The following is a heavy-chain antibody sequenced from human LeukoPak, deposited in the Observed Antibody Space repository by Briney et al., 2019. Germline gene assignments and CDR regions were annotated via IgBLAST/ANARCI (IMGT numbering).Heavy chain of an antibody. Sequence: GASAKVSCKASGYTFTSYDINWVRQATGQGLEWMGWMNPNSGNTGYAQKFQGRVTMTRNTSISTAYMELSSLRSEDTAVYYCARRQYSSSWSWYFDLWGRGTLVTVSS. V-gene: IGHV1-8*01. J-gene: IGHJ2*01. D-gene: IGHD6-13*01. CDR3: ARRQYSSSWSWYFDL. CDR1: GYTFTSYD. CDR2: MNPNSGNT.